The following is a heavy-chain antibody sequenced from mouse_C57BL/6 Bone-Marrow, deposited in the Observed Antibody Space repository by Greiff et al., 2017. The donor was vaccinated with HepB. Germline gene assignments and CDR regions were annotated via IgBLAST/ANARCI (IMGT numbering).Heavy chain of an antibody. Sequence: QVQLQQPGAELVKPGASVKVSCKASGYTFTSYWMHWVKQRPGQGLEWIGRIHPSDSETNYNQKFKGKATLTVEKSSSTAYMKLSSLTSEDSSVYSCAIDYVSSQLWYFDVWGTGPTVTVSS. V-gene: IGHV1-74*01. CDR1: GYTFTSYW. CDR3: AIDYVSSQLWYFDV. D-gene: IGHD1-1*01. CDR2: IHPSDSET. J-gene: IGHJ1*03.